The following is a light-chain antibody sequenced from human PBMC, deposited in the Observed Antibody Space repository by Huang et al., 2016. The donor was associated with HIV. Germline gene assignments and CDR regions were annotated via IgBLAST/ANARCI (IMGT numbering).Light chain of an antibody. CDR1: QSFSSNH. CDR3: QQYGSSVVT. V-gene: IGKV3-20*01. Sequence: EIVLTQSPGTLSLSPGERATLSCRASQSFSSNHLAWYQQKPGQAPRRLIYGASSRATGIPDRFSGSGSGTDFTLIISRLEPEDFAVYYCQQYGSSVVTFGQGTKVEVK. CDR2: GAS. J-gene: IGKJ1*01.